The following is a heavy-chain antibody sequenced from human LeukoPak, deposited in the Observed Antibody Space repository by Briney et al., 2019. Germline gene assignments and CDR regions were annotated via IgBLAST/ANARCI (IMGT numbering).Heavy chain of an antibody. CDR3: ARHKYYGSGSYFDY. V-gene: IGHV4-39*01. Sequence: SETLSLTCTVSGGSLSSSSYYWGWIRQPPGKGRVGIGSIYYSGSTYYNPSLKSRVTISVDTCKSPFSPKLSSVTAADTAVYYCARHKYYGSGSYFDYWGQGTLVTVSS. CDR2: IYYSGST. J-gene: IGHJ4*02. D-gene: IGHD3-10*01. CDR1: GGSLSSSSYY.